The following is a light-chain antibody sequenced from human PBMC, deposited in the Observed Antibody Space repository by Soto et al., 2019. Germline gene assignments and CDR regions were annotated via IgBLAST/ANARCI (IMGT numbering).Light chain of an antibody. CDR3: QHFASSSIT. V-gene: IGKV3-20*01. Sequence: EIELTQSPGTLSLSTGERAALSCRASQSVGNNYLAWYQQKPGQAPRLLIYGASSRATGIPDRFSGSGSGTDFTLTITRLAPEDFAVYYCQHFASSSITFGQGTLLENK. CDR2: GAS. CDR1: QSVGNNY. J-gene: IGKJ5*01.